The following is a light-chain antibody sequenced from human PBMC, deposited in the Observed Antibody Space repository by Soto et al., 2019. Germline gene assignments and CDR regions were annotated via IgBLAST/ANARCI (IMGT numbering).Light chain of an antibody. CDR1: QNISTN. J-gene: IGKJ1*01. CDR3: PHFNTCPPKA. Sequence: DIVMTQSPATLSVSPGERATLSCRASQNISTNVAWYQQKPGQAPRLLLLSASSRLSDIPARFSGSGSGTEFTLTISGLQSEDVAVYYCPHFNTCPPKAFGQGTKVEFK. CDR2: SAS. V-gene: IGKV3-15*01.